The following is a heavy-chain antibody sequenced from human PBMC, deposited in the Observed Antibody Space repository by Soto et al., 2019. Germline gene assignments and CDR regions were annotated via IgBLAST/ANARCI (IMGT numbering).Heavy chain of an antibody. CDR1: GGSISSYY. J-gene: IGHJ4*02. CDR3: ARGPGGATRRGYFDY. CDR2: IYYSGST. Sequence: SETLSLTCTVSGGSISSYYWSWIRQPPGKGLEWIGYIYYSGSTNYNPSLKSRVTISVDNSKNTLYLQMNSLRAEDTAVYYCARGPGGATRRGYFDYWGQGTLVTVSS. V-gene: IGHV4-59*01. D-gene: IGHD1-26*01.